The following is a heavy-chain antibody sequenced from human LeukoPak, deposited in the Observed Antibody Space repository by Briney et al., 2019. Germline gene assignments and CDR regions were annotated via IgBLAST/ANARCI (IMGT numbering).Heavy chain of an antibody. CDR3: ARGFWYYYDSSPLYFDY. D-gene: IGHD3-22*01. CDR2: INTNTGNP. V-gene: IGHV7-4-1*02. J-gene: IGHJ4*02. Sequence: ASVTVSCTASGYTFTSYAMNWVRQAPGQGLEWMGWINTNTGNPTYAQGFTGRFVFSLDTSVSTAYLQISSLKAEDTAVYYCARGFWYYYDSSPLYFDYWGQGTLVTVSS. CDR1: GYTFTSYA.